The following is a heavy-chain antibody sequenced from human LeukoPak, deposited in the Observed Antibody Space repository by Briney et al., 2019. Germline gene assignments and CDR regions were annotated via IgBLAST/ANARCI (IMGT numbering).Heavy chain of an antibody. Sequence: ASVKVSCKASGYTFTTYGINWVRQAPGRGLEWMGWISAYNGNTHYAQNLQGRVTLTTDTSTSTAYMELRSLRSDDTAVYYCARDDRSVDTAMSFQSWGQGTLVTVSS. CDR1: GYTFTTYG. D-gene: IGHD5-18*01. V-gene: IGHV1-18*01. CDR3: ARDDRSVDTAMSFQS. J-gene: IGHJ1*01. CDR2: ISAYNGNT.